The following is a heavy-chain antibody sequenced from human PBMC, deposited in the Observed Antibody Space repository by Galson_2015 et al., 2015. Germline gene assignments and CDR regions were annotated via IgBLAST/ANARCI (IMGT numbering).Heavy chain of an antibody. CDR3: ARVPYITIFGVGGIDY. CDR2: ISSSSSYI. D-gene: IGHD3-3*01. V-gene: IGHV3-21*01. CDR1: GFTFSSYS. J-gene: IGHJ4*02. Sequence: SLRLSCAASGFTFSSYSMNWVRQAPGKGLEWVSSISSSSSYIYYADSVKGRFTISRDNAKNSLYLQMNSLRAEDTAVYYCARVPYITIFGVGGIDYWGQGTLVTVSS.